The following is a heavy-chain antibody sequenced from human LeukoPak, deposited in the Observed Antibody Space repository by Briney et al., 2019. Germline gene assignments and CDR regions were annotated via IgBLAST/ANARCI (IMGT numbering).Heavy chain of an antibody. Sequence: SETLSLTCAVYGGSFSGYYWSWIRQPPGKGLEWIGEINHSGSTNYNPSLKSRVTISVDTSKNQFSLKLSSVTAADTAVYYCARATGYCSSTSCYRRWGLFDYWGQGTLVTVSS. CDR1: GGSFSGYY. CDR3: ARATGYCSSTSCYRRWGLFDY. V-gene: IGHV4-34*01. CDR2: INHSGST. D-gene: IGHD2-2*01. J-gene: IGHJ4*02.